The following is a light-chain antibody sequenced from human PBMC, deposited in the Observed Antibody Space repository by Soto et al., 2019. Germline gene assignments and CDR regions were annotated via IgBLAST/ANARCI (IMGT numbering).Light chain of an antibody. V-gene: IGKV3-20*01. J-gene: IGKJ4*01. CDR1: QSISSNY. CDR2: GAS. Sequence: EIVLTQSPGTLSLSPGKRATLSCRASQSISSNYLTWYQQKPGQAPRLLIYGASTRVTGIPDRFSGSGSGTDFTLTISRLEPEDFAVYYCQQFGSSPLTFGGGTKVDIK. CDR3: QQFGSSPLT.